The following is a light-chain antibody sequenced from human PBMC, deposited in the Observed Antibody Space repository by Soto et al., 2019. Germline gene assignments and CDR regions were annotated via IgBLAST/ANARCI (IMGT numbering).Light chain of an antibody. CDR3: QVWDTSSDQV. CDR1: NIGSKT. CDR2: EDF. J-gene: IGLJ1*01. Sequence: SYELTQPPSVSVAPGQTAIITCAGNNIGSKTVHWYQQKPGQAPVLVVYEDFNRPSGIPERFSGSNSGTAATLTISRVEAGDEADYHCQVWDTSSDQVFGPGTKLTVL. V-gene: IGLV3-21*02.